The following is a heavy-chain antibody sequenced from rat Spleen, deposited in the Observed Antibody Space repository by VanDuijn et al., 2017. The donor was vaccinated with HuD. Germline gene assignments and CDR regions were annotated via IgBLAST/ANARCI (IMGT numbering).Heavy chain of an antibody. J-gene: IGHJ2*01. CDR1: GFSFSSFA. Sequence: EVQLVESGGGLVQPGRSLKLSCAASGFSFSSFAMAWVRQAPTKGLEWVATISSDGGRNFYRDSVKGRFTISRDNAKSTLSLQMDSLRSEDTATYYCARRHYGYTDYFDYWGQGVMVTVSS. V-gene: IGHV5-29*01. D-gene: IGHD1-9*01. CDR3: ARRHYGYTDYFDY. CDR2: ISSDGGRN.